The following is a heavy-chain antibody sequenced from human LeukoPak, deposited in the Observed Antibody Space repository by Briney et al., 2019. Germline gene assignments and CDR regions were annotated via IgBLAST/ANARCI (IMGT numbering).Heavy chain of an antibody. V-gene: IGHV3-21*01. J-gene: IGHJ4*02. CDR2: ISSSSSYI. D-gene: IGHD3-22*01. Sequence: PGGSLRLSCAASGFTFSSYSMNWVRQAPGKGLEWVSSISSSSSYIYYADSVKGRFTISRDNAKNSLYLQMNSLRAEDTAVYYCARIEARYYYDSSSSVDYWGQGTLVTVSS. CDR3: ARIEARYYYDSSSSVDY. CDR1: GFTFSSYS.